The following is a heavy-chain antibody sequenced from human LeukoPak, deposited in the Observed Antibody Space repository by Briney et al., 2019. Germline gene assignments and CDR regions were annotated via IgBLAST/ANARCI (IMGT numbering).Heavy chain of an antibody. J-gene: IGHJ4*02. V-gene: IGHV4-34*01. CDR3: ASFPVAGDQSFDY. D-gene: IGHD6-19*01. CDR1: GGSFSGYY. Sequence: SETLSLTCAVYGGSFSGYYWSWIRQPPGKGLEWIGEINHSGSTNYNPSLKSRVTISVDTSKNQFPLKLSSVTAADTAVYYYASFPVAGDQSFDYWGQGTLVTVSS. CDR2: INHSGST.